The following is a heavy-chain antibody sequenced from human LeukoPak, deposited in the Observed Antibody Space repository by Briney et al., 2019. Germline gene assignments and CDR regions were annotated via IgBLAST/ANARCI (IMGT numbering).Heavy chain of an antibody. CDR1: GYTFTSYG. J-gene: IGHJ5*02. D-gene: IGHD3-9*01. CDR2: IIPIFGTA. CDR3: ARDSPVLRYFDPNWFDP. V-gene: IGHV1-69*13. Sequence: GASVKVSCKASGYTFTSYGISWVRQAPGQGLEWMGGIIPIFGTANYAQKFQGRVTITADESTSTAYMELSSLRSEDTAVYYCARDSPVLRYFDPNWFDPWGQGTLVTVSS.